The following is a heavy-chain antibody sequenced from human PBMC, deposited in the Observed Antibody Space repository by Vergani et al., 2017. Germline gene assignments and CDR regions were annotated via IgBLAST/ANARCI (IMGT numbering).Heavy chain of an antibody. CDR3: AHSAHGAGRVSRKRYFEY. J-gene: IGHJ4*02. D-gene: IGHD3-10*01. V-gene: IGHV2-70*15. CDR1: GFSLSTSGMC. Sequence: QVTLRESGPALVKPTQTLTLTCTFSGFSLSTSGMCVSWIRQPPGKALEWLARIDWDDDKYYSTSLKTRLTISKDTSKNQVVLTMTNMDPVDTATYYCAHSAHGAGRVSRKRYFEYWGQGTLGTVFS. CDR2: IDWDDDK.